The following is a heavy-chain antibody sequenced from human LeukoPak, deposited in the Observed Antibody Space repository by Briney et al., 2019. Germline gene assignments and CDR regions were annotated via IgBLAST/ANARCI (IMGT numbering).Heavy chain of an antibody. CDR3: ASGYDCSGGSCYPKNFDY. J-gene: IGHJ4*02. CDR2: ISSSSRYI. D-gene: IGHD2-15*01. V-gene: IGHV3-21*01. Sequence: GGSLRLSCAVSGFTFSRYSMNWVRQAPGKGLEWVSFISSSSRYIFYADSMKGRFTISRDNAKNSLYLQMNSLRAEDTAVYYCASGYDCSGGSCYPKNFDYWGQGTLVTVSS. CDR1: GFTFSRYS.